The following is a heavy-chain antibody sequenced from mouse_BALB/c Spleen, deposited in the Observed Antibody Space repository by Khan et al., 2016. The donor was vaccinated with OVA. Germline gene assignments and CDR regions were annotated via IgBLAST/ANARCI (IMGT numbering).Heavy chain of an antibody. CDR3: ARGNYYGYYFDY. J-gene: IGHJ2*02. D-gene: IGHD1-1*01. CDR1: GYSITSNYA. Sequence: EVQLQESGPGLVKPSQSLSLTCTVTGYSITSNYAWNWIRQFPGNKLEWMGYISYSGSTTYNPSLKSRISITRDTSKKQFFLQLKSVTTEDTATYYCARGNYYGYYFDYWGQGTSLTVSS. V-gene: IGHV3-2*02. CDR2: ISYSGST.